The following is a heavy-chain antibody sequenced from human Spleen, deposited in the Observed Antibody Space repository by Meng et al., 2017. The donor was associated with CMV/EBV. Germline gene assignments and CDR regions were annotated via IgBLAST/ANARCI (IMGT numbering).Heavy chain of an antibody. D-gene: IGHD3-10*01. V-gene: IGHV3-73*01. J-gene: IGHJ4*02. CDR1: GFIFSGST. CDR2: IRSKPYSSAT. CDR3: TRLGDDFDY. Sequence: GASLKISCAASGFIFSGSTIHWVRQDSGKGLEWVGRIRSKPYSSATAYAESVKGRFTISRDDSKNTAYLQMNSLRTEDTAVYYCTRLGDDFDYWGQGTLVTVSS.